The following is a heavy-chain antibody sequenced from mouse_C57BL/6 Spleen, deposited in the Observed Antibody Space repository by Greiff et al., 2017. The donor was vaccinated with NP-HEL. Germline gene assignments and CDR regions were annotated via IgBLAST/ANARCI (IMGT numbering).Heavy chain of an antibody. D-gene: IGHD4-1*01. V-gene: IGHV1-52*01. Sequence: QVQLQQPGAELVRPGSSVKLSCKASGYTFTSYWMHWVKQRPIQGLEWIGNIDPSDSETHYNQKFKDKATLTVDKSSSTAYMQLSSLTSEDSAVYYCARRLGPFYAMDYWGQGTSVTVSS. CDR1: GYTFTSYW. J-gene: IGHJ4*01. CDR2: IDPSDSET. CDR3: ARRLGPFYAMDY.